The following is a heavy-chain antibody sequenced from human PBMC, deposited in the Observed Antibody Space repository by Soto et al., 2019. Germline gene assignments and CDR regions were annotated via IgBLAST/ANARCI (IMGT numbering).Heavy chain of an antibody. Sequence: PSETLSLTCAVYGGSFSGYYWSWIRQPPGKGLEWIGEINHSGSTNYNPSLKSRVTISVDTSKNQFSLKLSSVTAADTAVYYCASGYCSGGSCSWGQGTLVTVSS. CDR3: ASGYCSGGSCS. V-gene: IGHV4-34*01. J-gene: IGHJ5*02. CDR1: GGSFSGYY. CDR2: INHSGST. D-gene: IGHD2-15*01.